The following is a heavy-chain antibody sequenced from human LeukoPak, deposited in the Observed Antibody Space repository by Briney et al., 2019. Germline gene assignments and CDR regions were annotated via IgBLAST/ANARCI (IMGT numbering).Heavy chain of an antibody. V-gene: IGHV3-23*01. CDR3: AKDLAIFGVVI. J-gene: IGHJ4*02. CDR2: ITGSGGST. Sequence: GGSLRLSCAPSGFTFDNFAMTWVRQAPGKGLEWVSEITGSGGSTYYADSVKGRFTISRDNSKNTLYLQMNSLRAEDTAVYYCAKDLAIFGVVIWGQGTLVTVSS. D-gene: IGHD3-3*01. CDR1: GFTFDNFA.